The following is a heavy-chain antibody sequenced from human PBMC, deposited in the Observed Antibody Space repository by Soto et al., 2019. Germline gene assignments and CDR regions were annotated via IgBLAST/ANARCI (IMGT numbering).Heavy chain of an antibody. CDR3: ARSSGGNFGIIIEGTNWFAP. V-gene: IGHV1-46*01. CDR1: RDTFTSYY. Sequence: ASVNVSCKAPRDTFTSYYINWVRQAPGQGLEWMGVINPHGGSTAYAQKFKGRVTLTRDTSASTVYMEVSSLTSEDTAMYYCARSSGGNFGIIIEGTNWFAPWGQRTLVTVSS. D-gene: IGHD1-26*01. J-gene: IGHJ5*02. CDR2: INPHGGST.